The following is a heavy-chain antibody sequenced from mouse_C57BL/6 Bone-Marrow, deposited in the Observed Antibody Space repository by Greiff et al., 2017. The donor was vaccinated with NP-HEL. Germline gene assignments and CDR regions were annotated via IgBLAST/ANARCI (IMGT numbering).Heavy chain of an antibody. CDR1: GYTFTSYW. CDR3: ARYPMDY. J-gene: IGHJ4*01. CDR2: IHPSDSET. V-gene: IGHV1-52*01. Sequence: VQLQQPGAELVRPGSSVKLSCKASGYTFTSYWMHWVKQRPIQGLEWIGNIHPSDSETHYNQKFKDKATLTVDKSSSTAYMHLSSLTSEASYVAYCARYPMDYWGQGTSVTVSS.